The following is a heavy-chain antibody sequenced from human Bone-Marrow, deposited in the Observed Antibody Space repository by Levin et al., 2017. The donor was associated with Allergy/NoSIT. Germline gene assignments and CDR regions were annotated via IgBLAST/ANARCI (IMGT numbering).Heavy chain of an antibody. J-gene: IGHJ6*02. CDR2: LYYSGST. CDR1: DFSLSSGSYY. CDR3: ARDGHAYYYDSGAYTLDV. V-gene: IGHV4-39*02. D-gene: IGHD3-22*01. Sequence: PSETLSLTCTVSDFSLSSGSYYWGWIRQSPGKGLEWIGSLYYSGSTYYNPSLKSRVTMSVDKSKNQFSLRLSSATAADTAVYYCARDGHAYYYDSGAYTLDVWGQGITVTVSS.